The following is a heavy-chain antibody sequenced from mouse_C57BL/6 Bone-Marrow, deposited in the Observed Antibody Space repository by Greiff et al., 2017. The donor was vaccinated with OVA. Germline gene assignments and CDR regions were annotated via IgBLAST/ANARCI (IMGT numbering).Heavy chain of an antibody. Sequence: EVQGVESVAELVRPGASVKLSCTASGFNIKNTYMHWVKQRPEQGLEWIGRIDPANGNTKYAPKFQGKATITADTSSNTAYLQLSSLTSEDTAIYYCARGSYDYDGRHAMDYWGQGTSVTVSS. CDR1: GFNIKNTY. V-gene: IGHV14-3*01. J-gene: IGHJ4*01. CDR3: ARGSYDYDGRHAMDY. CDR2: IDPANGNT. D-gene: IGHD2-4*01.